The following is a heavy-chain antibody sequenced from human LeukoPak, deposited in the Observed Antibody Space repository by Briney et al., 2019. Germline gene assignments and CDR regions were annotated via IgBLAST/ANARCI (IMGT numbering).Heavy chain of an antibody. CDR3: ARIRDGYNDAYDI. CDR1: GYSFTYHY. CDR2: INPSDGST. Sequence: ASVKVSCKAPGYSFTYHYMHWLRQAPGQGFEWMAIINPSDGSTTNSQKFQGRVTMTRDTSTSTVYMELSGLRSEDTALYYCARIRDGYNDAYDIWGQGTMVTVSS. J-gene: IGHJ3*02. V-gene: IGHV1-46*01. D-gene: IGHD5-24*01.